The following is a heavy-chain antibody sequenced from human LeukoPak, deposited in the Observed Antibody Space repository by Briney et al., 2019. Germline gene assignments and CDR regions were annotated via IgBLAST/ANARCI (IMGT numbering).Heavy chain of an antibody. V-gene: IGHV3-23*01. CDR3: AEAGYSGYDYMGSLYFHY. CDR1: GFTFSSYA. CDR2: ISGSGGST. Sequence: GGSLRLSCAASGFTFSSYAMSWVRQAPGKGLEWVSAISGSGGSTYYADSVKGRFTISRDNSKNTLYLQMSSLRADDTAVYYCAEAGYSGYDYMGSLYFHYWGQGTLVTVSS. J-gene: IGHJ4*02. D-gene: IGHD5-12*01.